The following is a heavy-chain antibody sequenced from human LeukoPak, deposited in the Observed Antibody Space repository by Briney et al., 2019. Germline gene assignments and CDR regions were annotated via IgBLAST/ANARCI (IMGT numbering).Heavy chain of an antibody. CDR1: GYTFTGYY. CDR2: INPNSGDT. CDR3: AMSPINYYDSSGFDY. V-gene: IGHV1-2*02. Sequence: ASVKVSCKASGYTFTGYYMHWVRQAPGQGLEWMGWINPNSGDTNYAQKFQGRVTMTRDTSISTAYMELSRLRSDDTAVYYCAMSPINYYDSSGFDYWGQGTLVTVSS. D-gene: IGHD3-22*01. J-gene: IGHJ4*02.